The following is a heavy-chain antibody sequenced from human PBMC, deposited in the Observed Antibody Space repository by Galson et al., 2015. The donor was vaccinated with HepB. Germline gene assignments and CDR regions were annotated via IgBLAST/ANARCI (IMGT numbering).Heavy chain of an antibody. V-gene: IGHV3-23*01. J-gene: IGHJ6*03. CDR1: GLTLDTYD. CDR3: AKGSPTSFFHYYMDV. Sequence: SLRLSCAAPGLTLDTYDISWVRQAPGRGLQWVSAISANDISTHYADPVKGRFTISRQKSKNMVILQMKRLKVEDTAVYYCAKGSPTSFFHYYMDVWGTGTTVTVSS. CDR2: ISANDIST. D-gene: IGHD2/OR15-2a*01.